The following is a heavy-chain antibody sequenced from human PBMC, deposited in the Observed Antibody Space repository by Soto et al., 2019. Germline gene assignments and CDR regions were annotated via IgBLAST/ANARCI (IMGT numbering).Heavy chain of an antibody. CDR3: GRDRSHYAGVGKIDP. CDR2: ISSRGSYI. D-gene: IGHD3-10*01. V-gene: IGHV3-21*02. J-gene: IGHJ5*02. CDR1: GFNFSTYG. Sequence: EVQLVASGGGLVKPGGSLRLSCAASGFNFSTYGMSWVRQAPGKGLEWVSSISSRGSYIYYTESVKGRFTISRDNAKNSLYLQMDNLRAEDTAVYYCGRDRSHYAGVGKIDPWGQGTLVTVSS.